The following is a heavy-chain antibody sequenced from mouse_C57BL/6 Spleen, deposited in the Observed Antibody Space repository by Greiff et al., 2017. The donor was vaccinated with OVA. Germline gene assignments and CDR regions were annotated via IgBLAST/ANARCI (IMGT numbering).Heavy chain of an antibody. CDR2: ISDGGSYT. Sequence: DVHLVESGGGLVKPGGSLKLSCAASGFTFSSYAMSWVRQTPEKRLEWVATISDGGSYTYYPDNVKGRFTISRDNAKNNLYLQMSHLKSEDTAMYYCAKLGGRNYFDYWGQGTTLTVSS. J-gene: IGHJ2*01. CDR3: AKLGGRNYFDY. D-gene: IGHD4-1*01. V-gene: IGHV5-4*01. CDR1: GFTFSSYA.